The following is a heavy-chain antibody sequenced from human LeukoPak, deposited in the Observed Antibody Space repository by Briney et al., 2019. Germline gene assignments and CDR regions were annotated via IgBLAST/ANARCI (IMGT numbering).Heavy chain of an antibody. D-gene: IGHD2-2*01. CDR1: GGTFSSYA. CDR3: ARDKGLGPAYWFDP. V-gene: IGHV1-69*05. Sequence: SVTVSCKASGGTFSSYAISWVRQAPGQGLEWMGGIIPIFGTANYAQKFQGRVTITTDESTSTAYMELSSLRSEDTAVYYCARDKGLGPAYWFDPWGQGTLVTVSS. J-gene: IGHJ5*02. CDR2: IIPIFGTA.